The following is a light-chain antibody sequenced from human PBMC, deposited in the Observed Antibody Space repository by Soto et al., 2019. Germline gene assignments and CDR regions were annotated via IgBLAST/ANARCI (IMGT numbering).Light chain of an antibody. CDR1: QSVNNNF. J-gene: IGKJ5*01. CDR2: DAS. Sequence: EMVLTQSPGTLSLSPGERATLSCRASQSVNNNFLAWYQQKPGQAPRLLIYDASSRATGIPDRFSGRGSGTDFTLTISRLEPEDFAVYYCQQYTISPPITFGQGTRLEIK. V-gene: IGKV3-20*01. CDR3: QQYTISPPIT.